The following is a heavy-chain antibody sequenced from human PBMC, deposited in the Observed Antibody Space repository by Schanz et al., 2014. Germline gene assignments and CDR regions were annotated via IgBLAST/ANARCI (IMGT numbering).Heavy chain of an antibody. Sequence: QVQVEQSGPEVKKPGASVTVSCQASGYTFSFTSYNVHWVRQAPGQGLEWMGRIIPILGIANYAQKCQGRVSITADRSTSTVYLELSSLRSDDTAVYYCGRGFSRSYIDFWGQGTLITVSS. J-gene: IGHJ4*02. D-gene: IGHD3-10*01. V-gene: IGHV1-69*09. CDR3: GRGFSRSYIDF. CDR1: GYTFSFTSYN. CDR2: IIPILGIA.